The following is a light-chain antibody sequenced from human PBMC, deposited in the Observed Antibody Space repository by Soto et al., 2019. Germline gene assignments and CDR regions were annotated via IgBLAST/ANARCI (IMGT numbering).Light chain of an antibody. CDR1: QSVTSNY. V-gene: IGKV3-20*01. CDR3: QHYGRSVTWT. J-gene: IGKJ1*01. Sequence: EVVLTQSPGTVSLSPGERATLSCRASQSVTSNYLAWYQQKPGQAPRLLIYAASSRATGIPDRFSGSGSGTDFTLSISRLESEDFAVYYCQHYGRSVTWTFGQGIKVEIK. CDR2: AAS.